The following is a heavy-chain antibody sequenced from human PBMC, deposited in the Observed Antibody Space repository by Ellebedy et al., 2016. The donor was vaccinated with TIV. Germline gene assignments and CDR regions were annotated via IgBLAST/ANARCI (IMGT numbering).Heavy chain of an antibody. D-gene: IGHD1-1*01. J-gene: IGHJ4*02. CDR2: ISPGGKTI. Sequence: PGGSLRLSCEASGFPFSVYEMSWVRQAPGKGLEWISYISPGGKTIYYGDSVKGRFTISRDDADNSWFLPMNSLRADDTALYYCARRVHWHAFDHWGQGVLVTVSA. CDR1: GFPFSVYE. CDR3: ARRVHWHAFDH. V-gene: IGHV3-48*03.